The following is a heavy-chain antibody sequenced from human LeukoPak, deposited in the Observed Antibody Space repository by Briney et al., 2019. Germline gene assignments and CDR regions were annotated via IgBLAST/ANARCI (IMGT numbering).Heavy chain of an antibody. J-gene: IGHJ6*02. CDR3: ARGGGLDV. V-gene: IGHV3-72*01. Sequence: GGSLRLSCAASGFIFSDYYIDWVRQAPGKGLEWVGRSRNKANSYTPEYAASVKGRFTVSRDDSKDSVFLQMSSLKTEDTAVYFCARGGGLDVWGQGATVTVSS. CDR1: GFIFSDYY. CDR2: SRNKANSYTP. D-gene: IGHD3-16*01.